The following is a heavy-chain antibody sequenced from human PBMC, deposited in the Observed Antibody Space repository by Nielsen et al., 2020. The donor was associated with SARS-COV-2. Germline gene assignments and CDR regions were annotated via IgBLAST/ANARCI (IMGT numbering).Heavy chain of an antibody. J-gene: IGHJ4*02. CDR2: NYNSAKT. CDR3: ARGRATLRY. CDR1: GGSISGDY. Sequence: SETLSLTCTVSGGSISGDYWSWIRQAPGKGLEWIAYNYNSAKTMYNSSLKSRVTMSVDTSKNQLSLRLTSVTAADTAVYYCARGRATLRYWGQGILVTVSS. V-gene: IGHV4-59*01. D-gene: IGHD2-15*01.